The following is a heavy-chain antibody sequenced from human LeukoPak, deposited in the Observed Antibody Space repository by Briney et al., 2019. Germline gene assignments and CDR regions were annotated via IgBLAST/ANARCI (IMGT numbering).Heavy chain of an antibody. V-gene: IGHV4-59*01. CDR2: IYYSGST. J-gene: IGHJ4*02. D-gene: IGHD6-19*01. CDR3: ASSIAVASTTKFDY. CDR1: GGSISSYY. Sequence: SETLSLTCTVSGGSISSYYWSWIRQPPGKGLEWIGYIYYSGSTNYNPSLKSRVTISVDTSKNQFFLKLSSVTAADTAVYYCASSIAVASTTKFDYWGQGTLVTVSS.